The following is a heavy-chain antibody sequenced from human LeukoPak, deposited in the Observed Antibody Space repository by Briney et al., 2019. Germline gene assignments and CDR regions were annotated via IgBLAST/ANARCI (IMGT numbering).Heavy chain of an antibody. CDR3: TSGIVVVVAARRVWFDP. CDR1: GFTFGDYA. J-gene: IGHJ5*02. V-gene: IGHV3-49*04. Sequence: GGSLRLSCTASGFTFGDYAMSWVRQAPGKGLEWVGFIRSKAYGGTTEYAASVKGRFTISTDDSKSIAYLQMNSLKTEDTAVYYCTSGIVVVVAARRVWFDPWGQGTLVTVSS. CDR2: IRSKAYGGTT. D-gene: IGHD2-15*01.